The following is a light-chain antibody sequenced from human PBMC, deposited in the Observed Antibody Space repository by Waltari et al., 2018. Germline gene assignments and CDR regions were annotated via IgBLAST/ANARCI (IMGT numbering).Light chain of an antibody. CDR3: QQLNSYPL. CDR2: AAS. Sequence: DIQLTQSPSFLSASVGDRINITCRASQGISSYLAWYQQKPGKAPKLLIYAASTLQSGVPSRFSGSGSGTEFTLTISSLQPEDFATYYCQQLNSYPLFGQGTRLEIK. CDR1: QGISSY. J-gene: IGKJ5*01. V-gene: IGKV1-9*01.